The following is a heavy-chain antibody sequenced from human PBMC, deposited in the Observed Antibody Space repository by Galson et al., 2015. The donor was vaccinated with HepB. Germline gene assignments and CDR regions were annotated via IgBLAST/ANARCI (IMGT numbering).Heavy chain of an antibody. J-gene: IGHJ3*02. CDR1: GFTVNSNY. D-gene: IGHD4-17*01. Sequence: SLRLSCAASGFTVNSNYMTWIRQAPGKGLEWVSIIYSTGNTYYADSVKGRFTISRDTGKNTLNLQMNSLRTEDTAVYYCARYDYGDSFSKNAFDIWGQGTKVTVSS. V-gene: IGHV3-53*01. CDR3: ARYDYGDSFSKNAFDI. CDR2: IYSTGNT.